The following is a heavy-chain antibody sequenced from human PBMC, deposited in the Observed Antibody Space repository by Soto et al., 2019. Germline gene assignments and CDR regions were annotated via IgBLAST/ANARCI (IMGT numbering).Heavy chain of an antibody. CDR3: ARFKGGAAPFDI. V-gene: IGHV4-30-4*01. CDR1: GCSISSGDYY. D-gene: IGHD3-16*01. Sequence: QVQLQESGPGLVIPSQTLSLTCTVSGCSISSGDYYWNWIRQPPGKGLEWIGYIYYSGYTDYNPSLKSLVTISVDTYKNQFSLNLSSVTAADTAVYYCARFKGGAAPFDIWGQGTMVTVSS. CDR2: IYYSGYT. J-gene: IGHJ3*02.